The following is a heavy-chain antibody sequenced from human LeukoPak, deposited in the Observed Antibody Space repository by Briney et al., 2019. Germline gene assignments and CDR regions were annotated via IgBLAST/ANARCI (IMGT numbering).Heavy chain of an antibody. V-gene: IGHV3-30*02. Sequence: GGSLRLSCAASGFTFSSYGMHWVRQAPGKGLEWVAFIRYDGSNKYYADSVKGRFTISRDNAKNSLYLQMNSLRAEDTAVYYCARDLRGPYYYYGMDVWGQGTTVTVSS. CDR3: ARDLRGPYYYYGMDV. CDR2: IRYDGSNK. J-gene: IGHJ6*02. CDR1: GFTFSSYG. D-gene: IGHD3-10*01.